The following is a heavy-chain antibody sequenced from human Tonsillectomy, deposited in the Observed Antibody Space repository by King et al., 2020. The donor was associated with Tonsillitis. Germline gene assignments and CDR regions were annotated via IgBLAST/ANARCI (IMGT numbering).Heavy chain of an antibody. J-gene: IGHJ6*02. Sequence: EQLVQSGGGLVQPGGSLRLSCAASGFSFSSYSMNWVRQAPGKGLEWVSYITSSSSTIYDADSVKGRFTISRDNAKNSLYLQMNSLRAEDTAVYYCARDLYYYDSSGNLGENYYYYGMDVWGQGTTVTVSS. CDR3: ARDLYYYDSSGNLGENYYYYGMDV. D-gene: IGHD3-22*01. V-gene: IGHV3-48*01. CDR2: ITSSSSTI. CDR1: GFSFSSYS.